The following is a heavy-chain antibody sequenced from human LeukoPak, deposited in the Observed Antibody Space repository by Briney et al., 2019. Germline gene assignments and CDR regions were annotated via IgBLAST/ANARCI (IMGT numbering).Heavy chain of an antibody. CDR2: LYTGGNT. Sequence: SETLSLTCSVSGGSISDYYWNWIRQPAGKGLEWIGRLYTGGNTDYNPSLKSRVTLSRDTSKNQFSLRLNSVTGADTAVYYCAGERGEEYSSGWYKTNFFDNWGQGIRVTVSS. V-gene: IGHV4-4*07. CDR3: AGERGEEYSSGWYKTNFFDN. D-gene: IGHD6-19*01. J-gene: IGHJ4*02. CDR1: GGSISDYY.